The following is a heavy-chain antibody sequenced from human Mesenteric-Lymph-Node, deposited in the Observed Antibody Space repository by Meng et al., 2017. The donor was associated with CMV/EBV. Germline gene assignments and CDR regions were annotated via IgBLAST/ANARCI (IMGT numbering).Heavy chain of an antibody. CDR2: IHSGGSTT. V-gene: IGHV3-23*03. Sequence: GESLKISCAASGFTFSSYAMTWVRQAPGKGLEWVSVIHSGGSTTYYADSVKGRFTISRDDSKNTLYLQMNSLRAEDTAVYYCAKGPEAAALDYWGQGTLVTVSS. J-gene: IGHJ4*02. CDR1: GFTFSSYA. D-gene: IGHD6-13*01. CDR3: AKGPEAAALDY.